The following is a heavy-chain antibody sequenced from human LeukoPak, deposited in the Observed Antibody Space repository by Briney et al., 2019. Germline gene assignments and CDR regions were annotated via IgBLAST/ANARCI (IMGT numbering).Heavy chain of an antibody. CDR1: GYTFTGYY. CDR3: ARGRKYYGILTGYQRIHDY. D-gene: IGHD3-9*01. J-gene: IGHJ4*02. Sequence: ASVKVSCKASGYTFTGYYMHWVRQATGQGLEGMGWMNPNSGNTGYAQKFQGRVTMTRNTSISTAYMELSSLRSEDTAVYYCARGRKYYGILTGYQRIHDYWGQGTLVTVSS. CDR2: MNPNSGNT. V-gene: IGHV1-8*02.